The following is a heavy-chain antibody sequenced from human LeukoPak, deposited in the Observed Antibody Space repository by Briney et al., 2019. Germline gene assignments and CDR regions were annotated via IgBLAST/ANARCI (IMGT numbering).Heavy chain of an antibody. J-gene: IGHJ4*02. Sequence: GGSLRLSCAASGFTFSSYAMSWVRQAPGKGLEWVSAISGSGGSTYYADSVKGRFTVSRDNAKNSVFLQMNSLRAEDTAIYYCATSRMWYHFDYLGQGTLVIVSS. CDR1: GFTFSSYA. CDR2: ISGSGGST. D-gene: IGHD2-15*01. CDR3: ATSRMWYHFDY. V-gene: IGHV3-23*01.